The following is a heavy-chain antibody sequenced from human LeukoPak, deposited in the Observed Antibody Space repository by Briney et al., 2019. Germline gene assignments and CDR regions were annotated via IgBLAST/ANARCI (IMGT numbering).Heavy chain of an antibody. J-gene: IGHJ4*02. Sequence: GGSLKLSCAASGFTFSGSAIHWVRQASGKGLEWVGRIRSKANSYATTYGASVKGRFTFSRDDSKNTAYLQMNSLKTEDTAVYYCTRSLYYDSWSGYFGGEDFDYWAREPWSPSPQ. D-gene: IGHD3-3*01. V-gene: IGHV3-73*01. CDR1: GFTFSGSA. CDR3: TRSLYYDSWSGYFGGEDFDY. CDR2: IRSKANSYAT.